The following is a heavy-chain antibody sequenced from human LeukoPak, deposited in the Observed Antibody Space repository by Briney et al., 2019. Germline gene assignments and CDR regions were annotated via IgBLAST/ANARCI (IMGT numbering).Heavy chain of an antibody. CDR3: ARVPYYDFQADAFDI. CDR1: GDSVSANGAA. CDR2: TYYRSKWYN. Sequence: SQTLSLTCAISGDSVSANGAAWSWIRQSPSRGLECLGRTYYRSKWYNDYAVSVKSRITINPDTSKNQFSLQLNSVTPEDTAVYYCARVPYYDFQADAFDIWGQGTMVTVSS. V-gene: IGHV6-1*01. J-gene: IGHJ3*02. D-gene: IGHD3-3*01.